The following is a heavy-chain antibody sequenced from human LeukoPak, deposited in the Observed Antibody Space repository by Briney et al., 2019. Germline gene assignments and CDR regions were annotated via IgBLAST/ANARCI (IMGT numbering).Heavy chain of an antibody. CDR3: ATSGSSYYYGMDV. V-gene: IGHV1-69*13. Sequence: GASVKVSCKASGGTFSSYAISWVRQAPGQGLEWMGGIIPIFGTANYAQKFQGRVTITADESTSTAYMELSSLRSEDTAVYYCATSGSSYYYGMDVWGQGTTVTGSS. CDR1: GGTFSSYA. J-gene: IGHJ6*02. D-gene: IGHD1-14*01. CDR2: IIPIFGTA.